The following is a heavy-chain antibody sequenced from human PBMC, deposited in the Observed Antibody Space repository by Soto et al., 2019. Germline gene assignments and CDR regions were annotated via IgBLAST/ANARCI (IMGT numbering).Heavy chain of an antibody. J-gene: IGHJ4*02. D-gene: IGHD3-10*01. CDR2: ISSSSRTI. CDR1: GFTSSSYS. Sequence: GGSLRLSCAASGFTSSSYSMNWVRQAPGKGLEWVSYISSSSRTIYYADSVKGRFTISSDNAKNSLYLQMNSLRAEDTAVYYCARGLYYGPGSYYDYWGQGTLVTVSS. CDR3: ARGLYYGPGSYYDY. V-gene: IGHV3-48*01.